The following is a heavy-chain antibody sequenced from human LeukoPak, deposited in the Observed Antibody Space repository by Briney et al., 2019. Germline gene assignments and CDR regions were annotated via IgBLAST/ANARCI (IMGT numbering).Heavy chain of an antibody. CDR2: IKQDGSEK. D-gene: IGHD2-2*01. Sequence: GGSLRLSCAASGFTFTTYWMSWVRQAPGKGLEWVANIKQDGSEKYYVDSVKGRFTISRDNAKNSLYLQMNSLRAEDTAMYYCARVRGGYCSSATCLRAFDIWGQGTMVTVSS. J-gene: IGHJ3*02. CDR3: ARVRGGYCSSATCLRAFDI. CDR1: GFTFTTYW. V-gene: IGHV3-7*04.